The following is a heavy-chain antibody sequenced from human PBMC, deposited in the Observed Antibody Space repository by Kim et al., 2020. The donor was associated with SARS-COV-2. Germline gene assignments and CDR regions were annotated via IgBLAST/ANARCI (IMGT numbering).Heavy chain of an antibody. V-gene: IGHV4-31*03. Sequence: SETLSLTCTVSGGSISSGGYYWSWIRQHPGKGLEWIGYTYYSGSTYYNPSLKSRVTISVDTSKNQFSLKLSSVTAADTAVYSCARAPITLIVVVQAFDVWGQETMVTVSS. J-gene: IGHJ3*01. CDR2: TYYSGST. CDR1: GGSISSGGYY. CDR3: ARAPITLIVVVQAFDV. D-gene: IGHD3-22*01.